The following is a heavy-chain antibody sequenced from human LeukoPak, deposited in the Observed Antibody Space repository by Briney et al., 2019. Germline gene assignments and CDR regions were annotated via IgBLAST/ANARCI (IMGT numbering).Heavy chain of an antibody. CDR3: ARVPHGETMSGVVLYWFDP. D-gene: IGHD3-3*01. J-gene: IGHJ5*02. Sequence: SETLSLTCTVSSYSISSSYYWGWIRQPPGKGLEWIGSIYHSGRTYYNPSLKSRVTISVDTSKNQFSLKLSSVTTADTAVYYCARVPHGETMSGVVLYWFDPWGQGTLVTVSS. V-gene: IGHV4-38-2*02. CDR1: SYSISSSYY. CDR2: IYHSGRT.